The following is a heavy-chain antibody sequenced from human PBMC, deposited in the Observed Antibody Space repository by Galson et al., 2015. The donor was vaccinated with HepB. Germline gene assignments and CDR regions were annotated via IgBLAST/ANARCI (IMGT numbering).Heavy chain of an antibody. CDR1: GYTFTDYY. V-gene: IGHV1-2*02. D-gene: IGHD3-10*01. CDR2: INYDSDDT. J-gene: IGHJ4*01. Sequence: SVKVSCKDSGYTFTDYYMHWLRQAPGQGLEWMGWINYDSDDTNYAQNFQGRVTMTRDTSITTAYMELGRLRSDDTAVYYCVRGQTYGSGRSHFDYWGHGTLVTVSS. CDR3: VRGQTYGSGRSHFDY.